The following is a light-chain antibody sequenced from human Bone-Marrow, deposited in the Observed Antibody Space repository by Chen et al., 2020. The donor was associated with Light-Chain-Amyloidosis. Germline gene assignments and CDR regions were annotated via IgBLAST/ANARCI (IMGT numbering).Light chain of an antibody. CDR2: DDS. V-gene: IGLV3-21*02. Sequence: SYVLTQPSSVSVAPGQTATIACGGNNIRSTSGHWYQQTPGQAPLLVVNDDSDRPSGIPGRLSGSNSRNTATLTISRVEAGDEADYYCQVWDRSSDRPVFGGGTKLTVL. J-gene: IGLJ3*02. CDR3: QVWDRSSDRPV. CDR1: NIRSTS.